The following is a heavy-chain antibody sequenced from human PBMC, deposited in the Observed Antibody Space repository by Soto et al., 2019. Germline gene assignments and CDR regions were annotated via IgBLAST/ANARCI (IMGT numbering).Heavy chain of an antibody. D-gene: IGHD3-22*01. CDR3: ARTSPYYYDSSGYYPPYAFDI. CDR2: IIPIFGTA. Sequence: QVQLVQSGAEVKKPGSSVKVSCKASGGTFSSYAISWVRQAPGQGLEWMGGIIPIFGTANYAQKFQGRVTITADESTSTAYMELSSLRSEDTAVYYCARTSPYYYDSSGYYPPYAFDIWGQGTMVTVSS. J-gene: IGHJ3*02. V-gene: IGHV1-69*12. CDR1: GGTFSSYA.